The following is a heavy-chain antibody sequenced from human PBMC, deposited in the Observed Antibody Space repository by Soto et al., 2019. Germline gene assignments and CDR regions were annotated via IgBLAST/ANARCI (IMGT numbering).Heavy chain of an antibody. CDR3: ARGKNYYYYGMDV. CDR1: GYTFTSYG. J-gene: IGHJ6*02. Sequence: ASVKVSCKASGYTFTSYGISWVRQAPGQGLEWMGWINPNSGGTNYAQKFQGWVTMTRDTSISTAYMELSRLRSDDTAVYYCARGKNYYYYGMDVWGQGTTVTVSS. V-gene: IGHV1-2*04. CDR2: INPNSGGT.